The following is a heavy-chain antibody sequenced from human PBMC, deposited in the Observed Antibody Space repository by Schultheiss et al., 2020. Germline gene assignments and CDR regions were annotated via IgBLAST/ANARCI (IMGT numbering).Heavy chain of an antibody. D-gene: IGHD1-26*01. CDR1: GGSISSSSYY. CDR3: ARANPYSGSSHKLFDY. CDR2: IYYSGST. V-gene: IGHV4-39*01. J-gene: IGHJ4*02. Sequence: SETLSLTCTVSGGSISSSSYYWGWIRQPPGKGLEWIGSIYYSGSTYYNPSLKSRVTISVDTSKNQFSLKLSSVAAADTAVYYCARANPYSGSSHKLFDYWGQGTLVTVSS.